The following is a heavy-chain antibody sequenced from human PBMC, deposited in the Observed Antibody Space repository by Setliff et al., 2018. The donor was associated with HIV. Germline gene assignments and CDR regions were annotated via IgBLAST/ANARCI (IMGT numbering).Heavy chain of an antibody. CDR3: ARDRYGGTYDAFEI. CDR2: IYTSGST. D-gene: IGHD1-26*01. Sequence: PSETLSLTCTVSGGSITSGSYYWSWIRQPAGKGLEWIGHIYTSGSTNYNPSLKSRVIMSVDTSKKQFYLKLNSVTAADTAVYYCARDRYGGTYDAFEIWGQGTMVTVSS. V-gene: IGHV4-61*09. J-gene: IGHJ3*02. CDR1: GGSITSGSYY.